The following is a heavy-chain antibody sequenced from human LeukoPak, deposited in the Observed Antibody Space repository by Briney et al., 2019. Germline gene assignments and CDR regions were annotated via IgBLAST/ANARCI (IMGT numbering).Heavy chain of an antibody. CDR2: INPNSGGT. CDR1: GYTFTGHY. D-gene: IGHD2-2*01. Sequence: ASVKVSCKASGYTFTGHYMHWVRQAPGQGLEWMGWINPNSGGTNYAQKFQGRVTMTRDTSISTAYMELSRLRSDDTAVYYCARVPPCSSTSCYATPFDYWGQGTLVTVSS. V-gene: IGHV1-2*02. CDR3: ARVPPCSSTSCYATPFDY. J-gene: IGHJ4*02.